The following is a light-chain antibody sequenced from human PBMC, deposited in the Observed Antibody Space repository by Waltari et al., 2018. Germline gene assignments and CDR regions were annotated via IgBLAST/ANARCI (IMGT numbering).Light chain of an antibody. J-gene: IGLJ2*01. CDR1: SSDVGGYDF. CDR2: DVY. Sequence: QSALTQPASVSGSPGQSITISCTGTSSDVGGYDFVSCYQQYPGKAPKPGLYDVYFRTSGVSHRFSASKSGNTASLTISGLQTEDEADYCCRSYTSISTSVVFGGGTKLTVL. V-gene: IGLV2-14*03. CDR3: RSYTSISTSVV.